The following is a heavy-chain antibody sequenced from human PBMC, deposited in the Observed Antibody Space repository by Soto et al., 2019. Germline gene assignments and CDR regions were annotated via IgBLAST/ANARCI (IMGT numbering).Heavy chain of an antibody. V-gene: IGHV1-18*01. Sequence: QVHMVQSGAEVKKPGASVKVACKASGYSFTSYGVSWVRQAPGQGLEWMGWISTYNGNTNYAQKFQDRVKITADTSTSTAYMELGSLRSDDTAIYYCMRGDVGWLDDLRQGELDPWGQGTLVTVSS. D-gene: IGHD3-16*01. CDR2: ISTYNGNT. J-gene: IGHJ5*02. CDR1: GYSFTSYG. CDR3: MRGDVGWLDDLRQGELDP.